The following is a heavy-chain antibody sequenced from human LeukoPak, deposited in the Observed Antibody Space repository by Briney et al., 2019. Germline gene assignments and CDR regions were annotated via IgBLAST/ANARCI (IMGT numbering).Heavy chain of an antibody. CDR3: AGDYDSSGYSGY. CDR2: INSDGSHT. CDR1: GFTFSSYW. J-gene: IGHJ4*02. V-gene: IGHV3-74*01. Sequence: GGSLRPSCAASGFTFSSYWMHWVRQAPGKGLMWVSRINSDGSHTSYADSVKGRFTISRDNAKNTLYLQMNSLRAEDTAVYYCAGDYDSSGYSGYWGQGTLVTVSS. D-gene: IGHD3-22*01.